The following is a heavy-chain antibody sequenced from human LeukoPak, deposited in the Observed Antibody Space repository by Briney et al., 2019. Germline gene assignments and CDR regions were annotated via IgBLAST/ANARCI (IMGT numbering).Heavy chain of an antibody. CDR1: GFTFGDYA. D-gene: IGHD2-15*01. V-gene: IGHV3-49*03. CDR2: IRSKAYGGTT. Sequence: PGGSLRLSCTTSGFTFGDYAMSWFRQAPGKALEWVAFIRSKAYGGTTEYAASVKDRLTISRDDSKSIAYLQMNSLKAEDTAVYYCARDRSRGYCSGGICYYRFDYWGQGTLVTVSS. CDR3: ARDRSRGYCSGGICYYRFDY. J-gene: IGHJ4*02.